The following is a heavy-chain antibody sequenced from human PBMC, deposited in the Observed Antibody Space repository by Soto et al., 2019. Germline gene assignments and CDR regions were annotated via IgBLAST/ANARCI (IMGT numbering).Heavy chain of an antibody. CDR3: ASRGYSNGWYSYYYDGMDV. CDR2: MNANSGNT. D-gene: IGHD6-25*01. Sequence: QVQLVQSGAEVKKPGASVKVSCKASGYTFTSYDINWVRQATGQGLEWMGWMNANSGNTGYAQKFQGRVTMTRNTAISTAYMELCSLRSEVTAVYKCASRGYSNGWYSYYYDGMDVWGQGTTATDSS. J-gene: IGHJ6*02. CDR1: GYTFTSYD. V-gene: IGHV1-8*01.